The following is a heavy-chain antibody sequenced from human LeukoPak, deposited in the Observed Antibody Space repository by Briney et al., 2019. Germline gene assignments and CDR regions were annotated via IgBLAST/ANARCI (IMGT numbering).Heavy chain of an antibody. Sequence: SETLSLTCAVYGGSFSGYYWSWIRQPPGKGLEWIGEINHSGSTNYNPSLKSRVTISVDTSKNQFSLKLSSVTAADTAVYYCASVPYSNYGKYYYYGMDVWGQGTTVTVSS. D-gene: IGHD4-4*01. CDR1: GGSFSGYY. V-gene: IGHV4-34*01. CDR3: ASVPYSNYGKYYYYGMDV. J-gene: IGHJ6*02. CDR2: INHSGST.